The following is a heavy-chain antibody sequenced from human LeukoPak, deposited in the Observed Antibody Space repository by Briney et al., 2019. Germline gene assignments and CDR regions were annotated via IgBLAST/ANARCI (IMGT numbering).Heavy chain of an antibody. J-gene: IGHJ6*02. V-gene: IGHV4-4*07. Sequence: SETLSLTCTVSGGSISSYYWSWIRQPAGKGLEWIGRIYTSGSTNYNPSLKSRVTMSVDTSKNQFSLKLSSVTAADTAVYYCARGVRGSNVVEAGYYYGMDVWGQRTTVTVSS. D-gene: IGHD3-10*01. CDR3: ARGVRGSNVVEAGYYYGMDV. CDR2: IYTSGST. CDR1: GGSISSYY.